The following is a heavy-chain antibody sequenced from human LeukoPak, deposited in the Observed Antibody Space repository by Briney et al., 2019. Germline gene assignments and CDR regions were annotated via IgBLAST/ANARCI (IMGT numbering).Heavy chain of an antibody. CDR3: AKLGVGDSSGQDY. CDR2: ISYDGSNK. J-gene: IGHJ4*02. V-gene: IGHV3-30*18. D-gene: IGHD3-22*01. CDR1: GFTFSSYG. Sequence: PGGSLRLSCAASGFTFSSYGMHWVRQAPGKGLEWVAVISYDGSNKYYADSVKGRFTISRDNSKNTLYLQMNSLRAEDTAVYYCAKLGVGDSSGQDYWGQGILVTVSS.